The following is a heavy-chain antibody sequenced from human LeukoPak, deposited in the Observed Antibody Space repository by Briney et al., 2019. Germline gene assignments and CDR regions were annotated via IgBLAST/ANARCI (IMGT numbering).Heavy chain of an antibody. CDR2: LSDDGFKT. D-gene: IGHD3-10*01. J-gene: IGHJ3*02. Sequence: GGSLRLSCAASGFTFSNYAMNRVRQAPGKGLEWVSGLSDDGFKTYYADSVKGRFTISRDNSKNTLYLQMNSLRAEDTAVYYCANAYYGSGSYYNGASDIWGQGTMVTVSS. CDR1: GFTFSNYA. CDR3: ANAYYGSGSYYNGASDI. V-gene: IGHV3-23*01.